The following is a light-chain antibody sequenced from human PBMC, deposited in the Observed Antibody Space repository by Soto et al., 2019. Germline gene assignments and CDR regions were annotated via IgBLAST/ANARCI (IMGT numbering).Light chain of an antibody. Sequence: EIVLTQSPGTLSLSPGERATLSCRASQSVSSTYLAWYQHKPGQAPRLLIYGASSRATGIPDRFSGSGSGTDFTLTISRLEPEDFAVYYCHQYDNSLFTFGPGTKVDIK. CDR2: GAS. CDR3: HQYDNSLFT. J-gene: IGKJ3*01. V-gene: IGKV3-20*01. CDR1: QSVSSTY.